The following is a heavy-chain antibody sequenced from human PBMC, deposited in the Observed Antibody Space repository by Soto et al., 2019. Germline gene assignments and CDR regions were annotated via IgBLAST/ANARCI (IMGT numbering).Heavy chain of an antibody. V-gene: IGHV3-21*01. Sequence: GGSLRLSCAASGFTFSSYSMNWVRQAPGKGLEWVSSISSSSSYIYYADSVKGRFTISRDNAKNSLYLQMNSLRAEDTAVYYCARRFLEWSVDAFDIWGQGTMVTVSS. CDR3: ARRFLEWSVDAFDI. CDR1: GFTFSSYS. D-gene: IGHD3-3*01. CDR2: ISSSSSYI. J-gene: IGHJ3*02.